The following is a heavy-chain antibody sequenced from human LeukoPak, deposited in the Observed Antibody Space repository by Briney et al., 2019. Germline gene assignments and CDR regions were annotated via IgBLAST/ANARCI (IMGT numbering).Heavy chain of an antibody. D-gene: IGHD1-1*01. CDR3: ARRAYSAAYWKHFDY. CDR2: IYYHENT. Sequence: SGTLSLTCTVSGGSISSSSDYWGWIRQAPGKGLEWIGSIYYHENTYYNSSLKSRVTISVDTSRNQFSLKLNSVTAADTAVYFCARRAYSAAYWKHFDYWGQGTLVTVSS. V-gene: IGHV4-39*01. CDR1: GGSISSSSDY. J-gene: IGHJ4*02.